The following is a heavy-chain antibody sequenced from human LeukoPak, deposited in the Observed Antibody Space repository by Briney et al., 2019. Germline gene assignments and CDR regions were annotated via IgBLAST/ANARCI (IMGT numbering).Heavy chain of an antibody. CDR2: IYYSGST. CDR1: GGSISSYY. CDR3: ARHRMIDAFDI. Sequence: PSETLSLTCTVSGGSISSYYWSWIRQPPGKGLEWIGYIYYSGSTNYNPSLKSRVTISVDTSKNQFSLKLSSVTAADTAVYYCARHRMIDAFDIWGQGTMVTVSS. D-gene: IGHD3-22*01. V-gene: IGHV4-59*08. J-gene: IGHJ3*02.